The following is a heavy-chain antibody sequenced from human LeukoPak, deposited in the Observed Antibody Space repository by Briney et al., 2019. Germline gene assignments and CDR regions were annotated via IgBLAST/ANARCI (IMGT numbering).Heavy chain of an antibody. CDR2: ISYDRSNK. CDR1: GFTFSSYA. V-gene: IGHV3-30-3*01. Sequence: GGSLRLSCAASGFTFSSYAMHWVRQAPGKGLGWVAVISYDRSNKYYADSVKGRFTISRDNSKNTLYLQMNSLRAEDTAVYYCARVMTTKNYYYYYGMDVWGQGTTVTVSS. D-gene: IGHD4-11*01. CDR3: ARVMTTKNYYYYYGMDV. J-gene: IGHJ6*02.